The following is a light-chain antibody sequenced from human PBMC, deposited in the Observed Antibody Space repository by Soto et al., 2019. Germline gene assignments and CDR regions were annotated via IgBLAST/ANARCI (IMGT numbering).Light chain of an antibody. CDR2: AAS. CDR1: QSVSSSY. CDR3: QQYGSSPPFS. V-gene: IGKV3-20*01. Sequence: EIVLTQSPGTLSLSPGERATLSCRASQSVSSSYLAWYQQKPGQAPRLLIYAASSRATGIPDRFSGSGSGTDFTLTVSRLEPEDFAMYYCQQYGSSPPFSFGQGTKLEIK. J-gene: IGKJ2*03.